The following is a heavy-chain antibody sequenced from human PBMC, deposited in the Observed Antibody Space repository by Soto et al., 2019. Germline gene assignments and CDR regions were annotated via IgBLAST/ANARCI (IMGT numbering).Heavy chain of an antibody. Sequence: PGGSLRLSCAASGFTFSDYYMSWIRQAPGKGLEWVSYISSSGSTIYYADSVKGRFTISRDNAKNSLYLQMNSLRAEDTAVYYCSTTLDYYYGMDVRGQGTTVTVSS. CDR3: STTLDYYYGMDV. CDR1: GFTFSDYY. V-gene: IGHV3-11*01. CDR2: ISSSGSTI. J-gene: IGHJ6*02. D-gene: IGHD1-26*01.